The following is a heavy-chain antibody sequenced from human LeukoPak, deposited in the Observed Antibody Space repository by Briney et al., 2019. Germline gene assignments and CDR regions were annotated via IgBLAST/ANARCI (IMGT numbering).Heavy chain of an antibody. Sequence: GGSLRLSCAASGFTFSTYRMNWVRQAPGKGLEWVASIKQGESERYYVDSVNGRFTISRDNAKNSLYLQMDSLRAEDTAVYYCARDCGGDCSDAFDIWGQGTMVTVSS. CDR3: ARDCGGDCSDAFDI. V-gene: IGHV3-7*05. CDR1: GFTFSTYR. D-gene: IGHD2-21*02. J-gene: IGHJ3*02. CDR2: IKQGESER.